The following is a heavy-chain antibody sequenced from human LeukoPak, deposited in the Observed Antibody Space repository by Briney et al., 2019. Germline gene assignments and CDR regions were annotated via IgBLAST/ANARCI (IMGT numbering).Heavy chain of an antibody. D-gene: IGHD3-3*01. CDR2: IYYSGST. CDR1: GGSISSGGYY. CDR3: AGKYYDFWSGYYGLGAYGMDV. V-gene: IGHV4-31*03. Sequence: PSETLSLTCTVSGGSISSGGYYWSWIRQHPGKGLEWIGYIYYSGSTYYNPSLKSRVTISVDTSKNQFSLKLSSVTAADTAVYYCAGKYYDFWSGYYGLGAYGMDVWGQGTTVTVSS. J-gene: IGHJ6*02.